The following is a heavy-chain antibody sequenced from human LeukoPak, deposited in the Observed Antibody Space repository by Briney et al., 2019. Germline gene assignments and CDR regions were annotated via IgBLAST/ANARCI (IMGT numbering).Heavy chain of an antibody. J-gene: IGHJ5*01. CDR2: ISSSSSTI. V-gene: IGHV3-48*01. CDR1: GFTFSSYS. Sequence: GGSLRLSCAASGFTFSSYSMNWVRQAPGKGLEWVSYISSSSSTIYYADSVKGRFTISRDNAKNSLYLQMNSLRAEDTAVYYCARVKSPGWCDSWGQGTLVTVSS. CDR3: ARVKSPGWCDS.